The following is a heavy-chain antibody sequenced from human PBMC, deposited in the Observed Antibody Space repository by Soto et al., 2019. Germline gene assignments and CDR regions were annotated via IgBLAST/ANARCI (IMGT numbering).Heavy chain of an antibody. D-gene: IGHD6-19*01. J-gene: IGHJ4*02. V-gene: IGHV2-5*02. CDR1: GFSLSSTRMA. CDR2: IYWDDDK. CDR3: AHIVVAGLGYYFDY. Sequence: QITLKESGPPLVKPTQTLTLTCTFSGFSLSSTRMAVGWIRQPPGKALEWLALIYWDDDKRYSPFLKSRLTITKDHSKNPVVLTMSNMDPVDTARYYCAHIVVAGLGYYFDYWGQGTLVTVSS.